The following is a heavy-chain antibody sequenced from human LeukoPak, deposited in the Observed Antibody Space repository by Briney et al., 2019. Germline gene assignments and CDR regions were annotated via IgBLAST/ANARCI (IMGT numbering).Heavy chain of an antibody. CDR3: ATSTAAAGTD. J-gene: IGHJ4*02. V-gene: IGHV3-7*03. CDR1: GLTVSNHW. Sequence: GGSLRLSCVASGLTVSNHWMSWVRQAPGKGLKWVANIKQDGSEKYYVDSVKGRFTISRDNAQNSLYLQMNSLRAEDTAIYYCATSTAAAGTDWGQGTLVTVSS. D-gene: IGHD6-13*01. CDR2: IKQDGSEK.